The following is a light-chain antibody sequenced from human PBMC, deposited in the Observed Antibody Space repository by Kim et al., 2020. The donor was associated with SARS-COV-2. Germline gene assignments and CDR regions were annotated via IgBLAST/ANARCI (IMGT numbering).Light chain of an antibody. CDR2: GNS. CDR1: SSNIGAGYD. J-gene: IGLJ1*01. V-gene: IGLV1-40*01. Sequence: QRVTISCTGGSSNIGAGYDVHWSQQLPGTAPKLLIYGNSNRPSGVPDRFSGSKSGTSASLAITGLQAEDEADYYCQSYDSSLSGYVFGTGTKVTVL. CDR3: QSYDSSLSGYV.